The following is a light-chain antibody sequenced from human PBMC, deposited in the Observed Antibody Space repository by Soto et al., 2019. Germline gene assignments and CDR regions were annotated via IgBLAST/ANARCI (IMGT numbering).Light chain of an antibody. J-gene: IGKJ3*01. V-gene: IGKV2-28*01. CDR1: QSLLHSNGYNY. CDR3: MQALQTPAT. Sequence: DIVVTQSPLSLSVTPGEPASISCRSSQSLLHSNGYNYLDWYLQKPGQSPQLLIYLGSNRASGVPDRFSGSGSGTDFTLKISRVEAEDVGVYYCMQALQTPATFGPGTKVDIK. CDR2: LGS.